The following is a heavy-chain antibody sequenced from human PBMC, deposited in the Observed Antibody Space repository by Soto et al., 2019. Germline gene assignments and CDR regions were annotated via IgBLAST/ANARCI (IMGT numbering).Heavy chain of an antibody. CDR2: IIAYNGNT. CDR3: ARVQVTMVRGLITYSFDY. V-gene: IGHV1-18*01. J-gene: IGHJ4*02. CDR1: GYTFSNSG. D-gene: IGHD3-10*01. Sequence: QVQLVQSGGEERKPGASVKVSCKASGYTFSNSGISWVRQAPGQGLEWMGWIIAYNGNTNYAHKFQGRVTMTTDTSTSTAYMELRSLRSDDTAVYFCARVQVTMVRGLITYSFDYWGQGTLVTVSS.